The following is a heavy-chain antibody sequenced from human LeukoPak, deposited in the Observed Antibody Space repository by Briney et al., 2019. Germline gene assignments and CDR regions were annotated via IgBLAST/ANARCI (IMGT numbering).Heavy chain of an antibody. CDR1: GGSISSYY. J-gene: IGHJ3*02. Sequence: PSETLSLTCTVSGGSISSYYWSWIRQPPGKGLEGLRYIYYSGNTNYNPSLKSRVTISENTSKNKFYLKRVSVTAADPAADYCGKSILGATDDAFDIWGEGTTVSASS. D-gene: IGHD1-26*01. CDR2: IYYSGNT. V-gene: IGHV4-59*08. CDR3: GKSILGATDDAFDI.